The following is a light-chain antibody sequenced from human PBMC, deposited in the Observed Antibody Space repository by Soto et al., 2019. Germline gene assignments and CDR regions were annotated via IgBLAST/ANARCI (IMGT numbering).Light chain of an antibody. V-gene: IGKV1-27*01. CDR1: QGISNF. J-gene: IGKJ4*01. CDR3: QKYDTAPLT. Sequence: DIQMTQSPSSLSASVGDRVTITYRASQGISNFLAWYQQKPGKVPKLLIYAASTLQPGVPSRFSGGGAGTDFTLAISSLQPEDVATYYCQKYDTAPLTFGGGTKVEIK. CDR2: AAS.